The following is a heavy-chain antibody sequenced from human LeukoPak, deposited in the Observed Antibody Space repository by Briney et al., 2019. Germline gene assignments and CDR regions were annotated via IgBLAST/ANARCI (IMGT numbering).Heavy chain of an antibody. Sequence: PGGSLRLSCAASGFTFSSYSMNWVRQAPGKGLEWVSSISSSSSSYIYYADSVKGRFTISRDNAKNSLYLQMNSLRAEDTAVYYCARDSSLLISRFGLAVWGQGTMVTVSS. V-gene: IGHV3-21*01. J-gene: IGHJ3*01. CDR2: ISSSSSSYI. CDR1: GFTFSSYS. D-gene: IGHD3-10*01. CDR3: ARDSSLLISRFGLAV.